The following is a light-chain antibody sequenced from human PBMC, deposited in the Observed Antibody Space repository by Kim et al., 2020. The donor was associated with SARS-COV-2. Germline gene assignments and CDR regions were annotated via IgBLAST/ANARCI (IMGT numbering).Light chain of an antibody. CDR3: QLYATSMYT. J-gene: IGKJ2*01. V-gene: IGKV3-20*01. CDR2: GAS. CDR1: QSVTGSY. Sequence: EIVLTQFPGTLSLSPGERAALSCRASQSVTGSYLAWYQQKPGQAPRLLIYGASSRATGIPDRFSGSGSGTDFTLTITRLEPEDFAVYYCQLYATSMYTFGQGTKLEI.